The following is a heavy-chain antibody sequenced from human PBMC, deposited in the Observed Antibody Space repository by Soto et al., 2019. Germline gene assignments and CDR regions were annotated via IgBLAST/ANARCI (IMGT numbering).Heavy chain of an antibody. CDR1: GYTFTSYG. J-gene: IGHJ5*02. Sequence: GASVKVSCNASGYTFTSYGNSCVRQPPGQGRQWMGWISAYNGNTNYAQKLQGRVTMTTDTSTSTAYMELRSLRSDDTAVYYCDRGGRVGALWVFDISGQGSVVTVSS. V-gene: IGHV1-18*01. D-gene: IGHD1-26*01. CDR2: ISAYNGNT. CDR3: DRGGRVGALWVFDI.